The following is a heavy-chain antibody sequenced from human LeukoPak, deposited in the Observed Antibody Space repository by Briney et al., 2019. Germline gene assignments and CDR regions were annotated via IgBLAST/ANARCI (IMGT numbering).Heavy chain of an antibody. Sequence: SETLSLTCTVSGGSISSYYWSWIRQPPGEGLEWIGYIYYSGSTNYNASLKSRVTISVDTSKNQFSLELSSVTGADTAVYYCARLGYYDSSGYNYWGQGTLVTVSS. CDR2: IYYSGST. CDR1: GGSISSYY. CDR3: ARLGYYDSSGYNY. D-gene: IGHD3-22*01. J-gene: IGHJ4*02. V-gene: IGHV4-59*08.